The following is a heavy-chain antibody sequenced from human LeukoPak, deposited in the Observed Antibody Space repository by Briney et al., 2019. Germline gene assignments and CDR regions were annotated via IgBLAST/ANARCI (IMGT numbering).Heavy chain of an antibody. J-gene: IGHJ3*01. Sequence: PGGSLRLSCVASGFTFRDSAMSWVRQAPGKGLEWVSLISSSGDNTYYTDSVKGRFTISRDNSKDTLYLQMNSLRAEDTAIYYCARDIELSTWGLGTMVTVSS. CDR1: GFTFRDSA. D-gene: IGHD3-16*02. CDR2: ISSSGDNT. V-gene: IGHV3-23*01. CDR3: ARDIELST.